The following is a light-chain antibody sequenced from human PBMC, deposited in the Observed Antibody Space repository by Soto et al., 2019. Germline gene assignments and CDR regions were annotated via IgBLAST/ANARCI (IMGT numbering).Light chain of an antibody. CDR2: GAS. J-gene: IGKJ4*01. CDR3: QQYHTWPVT. V-gene: IGKV3-15*01. CDR1: ESVKTN. Sequence: RVMTQSPATLSVSPGERVTLSCRASESVKTNLAWYRHKPGQSPRLLISGASTGATGIPVRFSGSGSGTEFTLTINSLQSEDFAVYYCQQYHTWPVTFGGGTKVEIK.